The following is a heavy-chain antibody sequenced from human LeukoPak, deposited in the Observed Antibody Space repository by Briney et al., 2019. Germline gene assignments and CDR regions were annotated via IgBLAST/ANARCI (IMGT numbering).Heavy chain of an antibody. J-gene: IGHJ6*02. CDR2: IIPIFGTA. CDR1: GGTFSSYA. V-gene: IGHV1-69*13. CDR3: ASLPKEHTTAMATGDYYYYGMDV. Sequence: GASVKVSCKASGGTFSSYAISWVRQAPGQGLEWMGGIIPIFGTANYAQKFQGRVTITADESTSTAYMELSSLRSEDTAVYYCASLPKEHTTAMATGDYYYYGMDVCRQGTTVTVSS. D-gene: IGHD5-18*01.